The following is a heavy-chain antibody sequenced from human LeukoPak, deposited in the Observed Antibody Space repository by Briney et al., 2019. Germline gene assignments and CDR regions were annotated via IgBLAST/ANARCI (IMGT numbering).Heavy chain of an antibody. CDR2: FSGSGGST. CDR3: AKDVGYCSSNTCYKPFDS. V-gene: IGHV3-23*01. CDR1: GFTFSNYA. J-gene: IGHJ4*02. D-gene: IGHD2-2*02. Sequence: GGSLRLSCEASGFTFSNYAMSWVRQAPGKGLEWVSAFSGSGGSTYYADSVKGWFTISRDNSKNTLYLQMNSLRAEDTAVYYCAKDVGYCSSNTCYKPFDSWGQGTLVTVSS.